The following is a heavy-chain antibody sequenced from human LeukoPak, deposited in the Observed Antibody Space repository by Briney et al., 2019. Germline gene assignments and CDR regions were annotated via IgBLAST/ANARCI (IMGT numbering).Heavy chain of an antibody. J-gene: IGHJ6*02. V-gene: IGHV4-59*01. CDR2: NYSWDT. D-gene: IGHD4-17*01. Sequence: SETLSLTCTVSGGSISSYYWSWIRQPPGKGLEWIGYNYSWDTNYNPSLKSRVTISVDTSKNQFSLKLSSVTAADTAVYYCARVSTTTVTNRYYYYGMDVWGQGTTVTVSS. CDR1: GGSISSYY. CDR3: ARVSTTTVTNRYYYYGMDV.